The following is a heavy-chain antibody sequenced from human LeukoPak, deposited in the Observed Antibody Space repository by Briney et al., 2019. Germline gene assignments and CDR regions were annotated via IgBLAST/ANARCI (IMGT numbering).Heavy chain of an antibody. CDR3: ATISAHTFDI. Sequence: PGGSLRLSCVGSGFSFRSHWVNWVRQSPGKGLEWVANIKPDGSDKFHVDSARGRFTVSRDNAKNSAFLQMTSLRAEDTAIYYCATISAHTFDIWGQGTLVSVSS. CDR2: IKPDGSDK. V-gene: IGHV3-7*01. D-gene: IGHD5-24*01. J-gene: IGHJ3*02. CDR1: GFSFRSHW.